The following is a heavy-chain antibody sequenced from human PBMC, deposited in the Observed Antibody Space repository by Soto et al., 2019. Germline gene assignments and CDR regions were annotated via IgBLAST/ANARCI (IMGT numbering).Heavy chain of an antibody. CDR1: GFTFSNYW. CDR3: ARGGLQHALDV. Sequence: EVQLVESGGGLVQPGGSLRLSCAASGFTFSNYWMYWVRQAPGKGLVWVSRVNNDGTDTTHADSVKGRFTISRDNTENTLYLQMNSLRAEDTAVYYCARGGLQHALDVWGQGSTVTVSS. CDR2: VNNDGTDT. D-gene: IGHD6-13*01. J-gene: IGHJ6*02. V-gene: IGHV3-74*03.